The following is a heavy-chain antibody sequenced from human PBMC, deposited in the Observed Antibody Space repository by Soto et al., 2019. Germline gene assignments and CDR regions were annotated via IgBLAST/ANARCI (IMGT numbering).Heavy chain of an antibody. V-gene: IGHV1-18*01. J-gene: IGHJ4*02. CDR3: ARWDDYGASDQYHFDQ. Sequence: QVQLVQSGPEVQKPGASLKVSCKASGYTFTASGISWVRQAPGQGLEWMGWTSIYNGHTENSPKFLGRVVMTTDTSADTAYLELKSLRPDDAALYYCARWDDYGASDQYHFDQWGQGTLGTVSS. CDR1: GYTFTASG. D-gene: IGHD4-17*01. CDR2: TSIYNGHT.